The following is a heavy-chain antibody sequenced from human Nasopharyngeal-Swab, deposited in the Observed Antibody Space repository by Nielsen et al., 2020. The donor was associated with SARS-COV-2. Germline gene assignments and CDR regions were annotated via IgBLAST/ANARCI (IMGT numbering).Heavy chain of an antibody. Sequence: GESLKISCSASGFTFSIYAMHWVRQAPGKGLEWVTVISSDGSDKQYVDSVKGRFTISRDNSKYTLYLQMKSLRPEDTGVYFCASLRADTPDFAYWGQGTLVTVSS. CDR1: GFTFSIYA. CDR3: ASLRADTPDFAY. CDR2: ISSDGSDK. D-gene: IGHD2-15*01. V-gene: IGHV3-30*03. J-gene: IGHJ4*02.